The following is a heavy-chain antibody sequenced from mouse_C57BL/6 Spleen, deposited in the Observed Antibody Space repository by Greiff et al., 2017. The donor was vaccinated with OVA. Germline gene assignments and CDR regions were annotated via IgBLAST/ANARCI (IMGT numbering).Heavy chain of an antibody. CDR2: SRNKANDYTT. V-gene: IGHV7-1*01. CDR3: ARDGGNYYGSSGGYFDY. CDR1: GFTFSDFY. D-gene: IGHD1-1*01. Sequence: EVKLMESGGGLVQSGRSLRLSCATSGFTFSDFYMEWVRQAPGKGLEWIAASRNKANDYTTEYSASVKGRFIVSRDTSQSILYLQMNALRAEDTAIYYCARDGGNYYGSSGGYFDYWGQGTTLTVSS. J-gene: IGHJ2*01.